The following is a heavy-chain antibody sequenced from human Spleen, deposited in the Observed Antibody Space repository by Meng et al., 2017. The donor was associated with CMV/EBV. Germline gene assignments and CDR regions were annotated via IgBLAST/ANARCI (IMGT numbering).Heavy chain of an antibody. CDR3: ARFWRGFYTIDY. D-gene: IGHD3-3*01. J-gene: IGHJ4*02. Sequence: SETLSLTCAVYGGSFSGYYWSWIRQPPGKGLEWIGEINHSGSTNYNPSLKSRVTISVDTSKNQFSLKLSSVTAADTAVYYCARFWRGFYTIDYWGQGTLVTVSS. V-gene: IGHV4-34*01. CDR2: INHSGST. CDR1: GGSFSGYY.